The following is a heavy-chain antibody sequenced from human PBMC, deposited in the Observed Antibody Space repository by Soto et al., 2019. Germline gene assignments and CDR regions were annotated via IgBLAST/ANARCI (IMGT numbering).Heavy chain of an antibody. V-gene: IGHV4-59*08. CDR3: ARRAAAGTRWFDP. D-gene: IGHD6-13*01. CDR1: GGSISSYY. CDR2: IYYSGST. Sequence: PSETLSLTCTVSGGSISSYYWSWIRQPPGKGLGWIGYIYYSGSTNYNPSLKSRVTISVDTSKNQFSLKLSSVTAADTAVYYCARRAAAGTRWFDPWGQGTLVTVS. J-gene: IGHJ5*02.